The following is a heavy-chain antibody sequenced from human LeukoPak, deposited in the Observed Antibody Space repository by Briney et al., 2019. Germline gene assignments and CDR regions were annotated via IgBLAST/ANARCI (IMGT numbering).Heavy chain of an antibody. D-gene: IGHD3-3*01. J-gene: IGHJ6*03. CDR1: GGSISSYY. Sequence: PSETLSLTRTVSGGSISSYYWGWIRQPPGKGLEWIGSIYYSGSTYYNPSLKSRVTISVDTSKNQFSLKLSSVTAADTAVYYCARTYYDFWSGPYYYYYMDVWGKGTTVTVSS. CDR2: IYYSGST. CDR3: ARTYYDFWSGPYYYYYMDV. V-gene: IGHV4-39*01.